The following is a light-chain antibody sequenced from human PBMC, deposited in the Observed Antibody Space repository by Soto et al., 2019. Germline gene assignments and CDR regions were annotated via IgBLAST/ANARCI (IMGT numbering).Light chain of an antibody. CDR3: QQYNNWPTWT. V-gene: IGKV3-15*01. CDR1: QSVSGY. Sequence: EIVLTQSPATLSLSPGERATLSCRASQSVSGYLAWYQQKPGQAPRLLIYGASTRATGIPARFSGSGSGTEFTLTISSLQSEDFAVYYCQQYNNWPTWTFGQGTKVDIK. J-gene: IGKJ1*01. CDR2: GAS.